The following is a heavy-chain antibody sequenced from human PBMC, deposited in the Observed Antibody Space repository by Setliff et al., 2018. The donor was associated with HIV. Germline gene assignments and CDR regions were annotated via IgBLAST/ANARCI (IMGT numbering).Heavy chain of an antibody. CDR3: ESTGRKTYYKSEKYYYFDY. V-gene: IGHV4-4*02. Sequence: PSETLSLTCTVPGDSIGSTNWWRWVRQPPGKGLEWIGQIYDNGNPNYNPSLKGRVTISTDKSKNQFSLRLTSVTAADTATYFCESTGRKTYYKSEKYYYFDYWGMGTVVTVSS. CDR1: GDSIGSTNW. D-gene: IGHD3-10*01. J-gene: IGHJ4*02. CDR2: IYDNGNP.